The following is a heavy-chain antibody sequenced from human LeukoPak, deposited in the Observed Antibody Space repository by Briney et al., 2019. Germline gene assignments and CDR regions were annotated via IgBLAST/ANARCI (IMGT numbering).Heavy chain of an antibody. Sequence: SETLSLTCTVSGGSISSSSYYWGWIRQPPGKGLEWIGTIYYSGSTYYNPSLKSRVTISVDTSKNQFSLKLSSVTAADTAVYYCARVRGYYYMDVWGRGTTVTVSS. J-gene: IGHJ6*03. V-gene: IGHV4-39*07. CDR1: GGSISSSSYY. CDR3: ARVRGYYYMDV. CDR2: IYYSGST.